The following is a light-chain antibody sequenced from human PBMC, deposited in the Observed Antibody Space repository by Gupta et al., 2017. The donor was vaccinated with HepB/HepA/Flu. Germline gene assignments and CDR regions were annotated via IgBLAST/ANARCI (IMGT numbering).Light chain of an antibody. CDR3: ERGRNWPYS. CDR2: DAT. V-gene: IGKV3-11*01. J-gene: IGKJ2*03. Sequence: EVLFTQSPATLSFPPGARALLSCRASQRVTSNLARFQQKPGQAPSLLIYDATNRATGIPASFSGSGSGTDFTLTISSLEPEAFAVYYCERGRNWPYSFGQGTKLEIK. CDR1: QRVTSN.